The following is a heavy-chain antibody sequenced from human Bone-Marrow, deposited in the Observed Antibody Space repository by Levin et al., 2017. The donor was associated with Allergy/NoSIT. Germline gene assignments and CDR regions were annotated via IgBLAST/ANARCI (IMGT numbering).Heavy chain of an antibody. J-gene: IGHJ4*02. CDR1: GFTFSSYA. CDR2: ISGSGGST. CDR3: AKDGGRVRGVIITSLDY. Sequence: PGGSLRLSCAASGFTFSSYAMSWVRQAPGKGLEWVSAISGSGGSTYYADSVKGRFTISRDNSKNTLYLQMNSLRAEDTAVYYCAKDGGRVRGVIITSLDYWGQGTLVTVSS. D-gene: IGHD3-10*01. V-gene: IGHV3-23*01.